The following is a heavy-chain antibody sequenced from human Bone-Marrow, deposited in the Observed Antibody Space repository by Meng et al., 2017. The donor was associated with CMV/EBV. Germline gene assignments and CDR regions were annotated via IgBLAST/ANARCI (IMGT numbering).Heavy chain of an antibody. CDR1: GFTFSTSN. D-gene: IGHD6-25*01. Sequence: LSLTCAASGFTFSTSNMNWVRQAPGKGLEWVSLISDSGSYIYYADSVKGRFTISRDNAKNSLYLQMNSLRAEDTAVYYYARDYSSAPLDYWGQGTLVTVSS. CDR2: ISDSGSYI. V-gene: IGHV3-21*01. J-gene: IGHJ4*02. CDR3: ARDYSSAPLDY.